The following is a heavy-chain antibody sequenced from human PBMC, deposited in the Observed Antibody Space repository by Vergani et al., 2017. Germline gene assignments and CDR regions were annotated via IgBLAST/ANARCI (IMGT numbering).Heavy chain of an antibody. J-gene: IGHJ6*03. CDR2: IIPIFGTA. V-gene: IGHV1-69*01. D-gene: IGHD3-10*01. Sequence: QVQLVQSGAEVKKPGSSVKVSCKASGGTFSSYAISWVRQAPGQGLEWMGGIIPIFGTANYAQKFQGRVTITADESTSTAYMELSSLRSEDTAVYYCARGAPGRDYYGSGSDYNVGYYYYMDVWGKGTTVTVSS. CDR3: ARGAPGRDYYGSGSDYNVGYYYYMDV. CDR1: GGTFSSYA.